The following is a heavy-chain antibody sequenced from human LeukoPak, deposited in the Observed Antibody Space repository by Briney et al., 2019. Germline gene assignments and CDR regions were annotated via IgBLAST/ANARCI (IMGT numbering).Heavy chain of an antibody. CDR3: ARPGGDYYDSSGYGYAFDI. V-gene: IGHV4-39*01. CDR2: IYYSGST. D-gene: IGHD3-22*01. CDR1: GGSISSSSYY. Sequence: SETLSLTCTVSGGSISSSSYYWGWIRQPPGKGLEWIGSIYYSGSTYYNPSLKSRVTISVDTSKNQFSLKLSSVTAADTAVYYCARPGGDYYDSSGYGYAFDIWGQGTMVTVSS. J-gene: IGHJ3*02.